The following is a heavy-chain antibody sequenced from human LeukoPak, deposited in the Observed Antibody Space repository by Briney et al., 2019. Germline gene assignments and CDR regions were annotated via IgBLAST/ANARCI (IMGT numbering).Heavy chain of an antibody. CDR2: INPSGGST. V-gene: IGHV1-46*01. CDR3: ARDGVSYCGGDCYSGLNFDY. D-gene: IGHD2-21*02. CDR1: GYTFTSYY. Sequence: GASVKVSCMASGYTFTSYYMHWVRQAPGQGLEWMGIINPSGGSTSYAQKFQGRVTMTRDTSTSTVYMELSSLRSEDTAVYYCARDGVSYCGGDCYSGLNFDYWGQGTLVTVSS. J-gene: IGHJ4*02.